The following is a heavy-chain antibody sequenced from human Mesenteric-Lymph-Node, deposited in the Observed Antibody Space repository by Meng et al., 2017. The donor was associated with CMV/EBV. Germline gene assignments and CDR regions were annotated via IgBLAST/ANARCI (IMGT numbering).Heavy chain of an antibody. D-gene: IGHD1-1*01. CDR2: ISPNTGDT. CDR3: GRGRQTFDP. V-gene: IGHV1-2*06. J-gene: IGHJ5*02. Sequence: QVQLVQSGAEVKKPGASVKVSCKASGYSFTGYSIHWVRQAPGQGLEWMGRISPNTGDTIYEENFQGRVTMTRDTSINTAYMELSSLTSDDTAVYYCGRGRQTFDPWGQGTLVTVSS. CDR1: GYSFTGYS.